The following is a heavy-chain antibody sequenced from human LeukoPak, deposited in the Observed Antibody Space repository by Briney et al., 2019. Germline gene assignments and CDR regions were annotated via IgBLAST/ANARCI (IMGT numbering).Heavy chain of an antibody. V-gene: IGHV3-20*04. CDR2: IRWNGGYT. J-gene: IGHJ4*02. D-gene: IGHD4/OR15-4a*01. CDR3: ATDDYGAFDY. Sequence: PGGSLRLSCAASGFSFDDYAMSWVRHAPGRGLEWVAGIRWNGGYTGYADSVRGRFTISRDNAKNSLFLQMHSLRAEDTAVYYCATDDYGAFDYWGQGTLVTVSS. CDR1: GFSFDDYA.